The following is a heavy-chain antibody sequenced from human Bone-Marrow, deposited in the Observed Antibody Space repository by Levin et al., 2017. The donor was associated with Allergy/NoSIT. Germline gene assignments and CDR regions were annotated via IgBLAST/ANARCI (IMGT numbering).Heavy chain of an antibody. J-gene: IGHJ5*02. Sequence: GGSLRLSCSASGFTFGDYAMSWFRQAPGKGLEWVAFLRSIRHGGTSEYAASVKGRFIISRDDSKSIAYLQMNSLKIEDTAVYYCTRDIAARHWFDPWGQGTQVTVSS. D-gene: IGHD6-6*01. CDR2: LRSIRHGGTS. V-gene: IGHV3-49*03. CDR3: TRDIAARHWFDP. CDR1: GFTFGDYA.